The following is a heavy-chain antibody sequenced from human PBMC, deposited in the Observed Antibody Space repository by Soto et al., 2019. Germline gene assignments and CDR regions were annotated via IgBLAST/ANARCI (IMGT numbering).Heavy chain of an antibody. CDR2: ISYDGSNK. D-gene: IGHD3-22*01. J-gene: IGHJ4*02. CDR3: AKDGRSSGYYYSDFDY. Sequence: GGSLRFSCAASGFTFSSYGMHWVRQAPGKGLEWVAVISYDGSNKYYADSVKGRFTISRDNSKNTLYLQMNSLRAEDTAVYYCAKDGRSSGYYYSDFDYWGQGT. V-gene: IGHV3-30*18. CDR1: GFTFSSYG.